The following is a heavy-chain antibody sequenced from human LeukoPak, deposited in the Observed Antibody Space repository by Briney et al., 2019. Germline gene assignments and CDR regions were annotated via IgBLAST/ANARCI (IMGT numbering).Heavy chain of an antibody. V-gene: IGHV4-34*01. CDR3: AINYYDSSGYYPPSWVFDY. CDR2: INHSGST. CDR1: GGSFSGNY. Sequence: SEALSLTCAVYGGSFSGNYWSWIRQPSGKGLEWIGEINHSGSTNYNPSLKSRVTISVDTSNTQFSLKLSSVTAADTAVYYCAINYYDSSGYYPPSWVFDYWGPGTLVTVSS. J-gene: IGHJ4*02. D-gene: IGHD3-22*01.